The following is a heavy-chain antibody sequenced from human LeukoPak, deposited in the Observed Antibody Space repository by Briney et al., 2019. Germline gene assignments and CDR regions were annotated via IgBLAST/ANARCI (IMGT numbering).Heavy chain of an antibody. CDR1: GGTFSIYA. CDR2: IIPIFGTA. J-gene: IGHJ4*02. CDR3: ARLPSYGHRRGFDY. D-gene: IGHD5-18*01. Sequence: SVKVSCTASGGTFSIYAISWVRQAPGQGLEWMGGIIPIFGTANYAQKFQGRVTITADESTSTAYMELSSLRSEDTAVYYCARLPSYGHRRGFDYWGQGTLVTVSS. V-gene: IGHV1-69*13.